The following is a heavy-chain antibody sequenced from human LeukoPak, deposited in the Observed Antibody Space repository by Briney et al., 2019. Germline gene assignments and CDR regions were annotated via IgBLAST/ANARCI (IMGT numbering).Heavy chain of an antibody. CDR1: GFTFSSYW. J-gene: IGHJ4*02. Sequence: GGSLRLSCAASGFTFSSYWMHWVRQAPGKGLEWVSGISWNSGSIGYADSVKGRFTISRDNAENSPYLQMNSLRAEDTAVYYCARDPPGYRIRYIDYWGQGTLVTVSS. V-gene: IGHV3-9*01. D-gene: IGHD1-1*01. CDR2: ISWNSGSI. CDR3: ARDPPGYRIRYIDY.